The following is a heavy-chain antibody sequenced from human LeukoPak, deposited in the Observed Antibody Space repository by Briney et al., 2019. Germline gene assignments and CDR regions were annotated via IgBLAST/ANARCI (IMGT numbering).Heavy chain of an antibody. CDR3: ARGNYDRSGYLDY. V-gene: IGHV3-33*01. J-gene: IGHJ4*02. Sequence: GGSLRLSCAASGFTFRNFGMHWVRQAPGKGLECVAVIWYDGSNKYYADSVQGRFTISRDNSKNTLYLQMNSLRAEDTAMYYCARGNYDRSGYLDYWGQGTLVSVSS. D-gene: IGHD3-22*01. CDR2: IWYDGSNK. CDR1: GFTFRNFG.